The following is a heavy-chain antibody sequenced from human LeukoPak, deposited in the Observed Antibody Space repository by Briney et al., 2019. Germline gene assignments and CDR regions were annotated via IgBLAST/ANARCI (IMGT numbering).Heavy chain of an antibody. CDR3: AREAQSTDYYDSSGYYDY. V-gene: IGHV3-48*02. D-gene: IGHD3-22*01. CDR2: ISSSSSTI. CDR1: GFTFTSYA. Sequence: GGSLRLSCAASGFTFTSYAMGWVRQAPGKGLEWVSYISSSSSTIYYADSVKGRFTISRDNAKNSLYLQMNSLRDEDTAVYYCAREAQSTDYYDSSGYYDYWGQGTLVTVSS. J-gene: IGHJ4*02.